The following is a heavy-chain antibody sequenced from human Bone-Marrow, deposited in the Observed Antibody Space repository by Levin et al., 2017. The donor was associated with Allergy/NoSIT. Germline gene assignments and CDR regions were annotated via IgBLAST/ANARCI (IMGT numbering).Heavy chain of an antibody. V-gene: IGHV3-43*01. Sequence: GESLKISCAASGFNFQEYTMHWVRQTPGKSLEWVSVISWDGDSTYYADSVKGRFTISRDNSKNSLYLQMNSLRSEDTAMYYCAKDSVGRGYMDGVGYFQHWGQGTLVTVSS. CDR2: ISWDGDST. J-gene: IGHJ1*01. CDR1: GFNFQEYT. CDR3: AKDSVGRGYMDGVGYFQH. D-gene: IGHD5-18*01.